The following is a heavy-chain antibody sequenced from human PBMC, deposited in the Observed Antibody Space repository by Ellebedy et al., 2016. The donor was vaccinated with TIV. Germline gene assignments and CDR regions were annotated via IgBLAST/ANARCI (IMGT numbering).Heavy chain of an antibody. J-gene: IGHJ4*02. D-gene: IGHD4-17*01. Sequence: ASVKVSCKASGGTFSSYGINWVRQAPGQGLEWMGWVNASSGNTVYGQKFQGRVFMTRDTSIATAYMELTSLRSDDTALYYCARRYGDHRHYYFDYWGQGTLVTVSS. CDR2: VNASSGNT. V-gene: IGHV1-8*01. CDR1: GGTFSSYG. CDR3: ARRYGDHRHYYFDY.